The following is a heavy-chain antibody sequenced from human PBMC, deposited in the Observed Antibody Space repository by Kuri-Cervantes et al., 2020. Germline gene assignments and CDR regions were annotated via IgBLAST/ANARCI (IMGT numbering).Heavy chain of an antibody. J-gene: IGHJ4*02. V-gene: IGHV3-30*02. Sequence: GESLKISCAASGFTFNIYGMHWVRQAPGKGLEWVAFIRYDGSNKYYADSVKGRFTISRDNSKNTLYVQMNSLRAEDTAVYYCAKGKRDYGDYFDYWGQGTLGTVSS. CDR2: IRYDGSNK. CDR3: AKGKRDYGDYFDY. CDR1: GFTFNIYG. D-gene: IGHD4-17*01.